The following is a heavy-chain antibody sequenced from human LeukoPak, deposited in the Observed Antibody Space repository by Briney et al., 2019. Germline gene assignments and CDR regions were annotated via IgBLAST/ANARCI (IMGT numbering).Heavy chain of an antibody. D-gene: IGHD6-13*01. Sequence: TGGSLRLSCAASGFTFSSYEMNWVRRAPGKGLEWVSYISSSGSTIYYADSVKGRFTISRDNAKNSLYLQMNSLRAEDTATYYCARGGCAAAGCGMDVWGQGTTVTVSS. J-gene: IGHJ6*02. CDR3: ARGGCAAAGCGMDV. CDR2: ISSSGSTI. V-gene: IGHV3-48*03. CDR1: GFTFSSYE.